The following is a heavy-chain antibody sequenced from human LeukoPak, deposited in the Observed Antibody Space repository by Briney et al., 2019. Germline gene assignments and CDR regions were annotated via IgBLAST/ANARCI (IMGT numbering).Heavy chain of an antibody. V-gene: IGHV4-30-4*08. CDR1: GGSISSGDYY. J-gene: IGHJ5*02. CDR2: IYYSGNT. CDR3: ARADPSGSNLFDP. D-gene: IGHD3-10*01. Sequence: SETLSLTCTVSGGSISSGDYYWSWIRQPPGKGLEWIGYIYYSGNTYYNPSLKSRVTISVDTSKNQFSLKLSSVTAADTAVYYCARADPSGSNLFDPWGQGTLVTVSS.